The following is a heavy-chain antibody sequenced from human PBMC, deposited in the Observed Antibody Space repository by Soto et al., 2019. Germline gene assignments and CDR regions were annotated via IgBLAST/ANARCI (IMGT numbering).Heavy chain of an antibody. CDR2: INHSGST. V-gene: IGHV4-34*01. J-gene: IGHJ4*02. Sequence: PSETLSLTCAVYGGSFSGYYWSWIRQPPGKGLEWIGEINHSGSTNYNPSLKSRVTISVDTSKNQFSLKLSSVTAADTAVYYCARVSHCSGGSCYYPASFDYWGQGTLVTVSS. CDR1: GGSFSGYY. D-gene: IGHD2-15*01. CDR3: ARVSHCSGGSCYYPASFDY.